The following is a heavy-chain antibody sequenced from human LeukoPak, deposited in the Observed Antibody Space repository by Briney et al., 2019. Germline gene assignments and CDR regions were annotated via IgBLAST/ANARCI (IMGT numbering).Heavy chain of an antibody. Sequence: SGGSLRLSCAASGFTFSNYMMHWVRQAPGKGLVWVSRIKSDGITITYADSVKGRFTISRDNAKNTLYLQMNGLRAEDTAIYYCAKGKATALFDFWGQGTLVTVSS. J-gene: IGHJ4*02. V-gene: IGHV3-74*01. CDR1: GFTFSNYM. CDR3: AKGKATALFDF. D-gene: IGHD5-18*01. CDR2: IKSDGITI.